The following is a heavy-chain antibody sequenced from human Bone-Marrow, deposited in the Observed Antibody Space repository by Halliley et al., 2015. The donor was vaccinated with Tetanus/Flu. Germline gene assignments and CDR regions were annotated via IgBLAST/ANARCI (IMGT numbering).Heavy chain of an antibody. CDR3: ARGIITGTTPFDY. D-gene: IGHD1-20*01. J-gene: IGHJ4*02. V-gene: IGHV4-30-4*01. Sequence: WIGYIYYSGNTYYKPSLKSRVTISVDPSKNQFSLKLSSVTAADTAVYWCARGIITGTTPFDYWGQGTLVTVSS. CDR2: IYYSGNT.